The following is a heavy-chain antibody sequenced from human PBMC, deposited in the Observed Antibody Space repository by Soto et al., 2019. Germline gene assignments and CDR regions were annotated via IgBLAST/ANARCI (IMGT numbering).Heavy chain of an antibody. CDR2: IDWDDDK. J-gene: IGHJ3*02. CDR3: ARNSYYYDSSGYYYADAFDI. Sequence: GPSLLNPPQTLTLTCTFSGFSLITNGMCVSLIRPPPGKALEWLALIDWDDDKYYSTSLKTRLTISKDTSKNQVVLTMTNMDPVDTATYYCARNSYYYDSSGYYYADAFDIWGQGTMVTVSS. CDR1: GFSLITNGMC. V-gene: IGHV2-70*01. D-gene: IGHD3-22*01.